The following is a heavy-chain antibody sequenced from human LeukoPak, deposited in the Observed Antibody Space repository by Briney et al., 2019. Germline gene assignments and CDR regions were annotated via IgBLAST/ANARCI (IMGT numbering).Heavy chain of an antibody. D-gene: IGHD1-14*01. J-gene: IGHJ5*02. CDR1: GGSFSGYY. V-gene: IGHV4-34*01. CDR3: ARGRTNNWFDP. Sequence: SETLSLTCAVYGGSFSGYYWSWIRQPPGKGLEWIGEINHSGSTNYNPSLKSRVTISVDTSKNQFSLKLSSVTAADTAVYYCARGRTNNWFDPWGQGTLVTVSS. CDR2: INHSGST.